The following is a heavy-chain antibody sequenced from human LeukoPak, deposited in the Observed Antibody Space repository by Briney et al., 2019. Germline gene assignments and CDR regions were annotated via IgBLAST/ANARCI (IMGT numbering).Heavy chain of an antibody. Sequence: GASLRLSCAASGFTFSSYAMAWVRQTPGKGLEWVSAISRSGDITEYADSVKGRFAISRDSSKNALYLQLNSLRAEDTAVYYCTKTPGGNSLNLWFDFWGRGTLVAVSS. CDR1: GFTFSSYA. D-gene: IGHD4-23*01. CDR2: ISRSGDIT. V-gene: IGHV3-23*01. J-gene: IGHJ4*02. CDR3: TKTPGGNSLNLWFDF.